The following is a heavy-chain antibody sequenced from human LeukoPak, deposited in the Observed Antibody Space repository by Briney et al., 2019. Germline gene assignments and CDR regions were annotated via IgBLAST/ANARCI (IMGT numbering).Heavy chain of an antibody. J-gene: IGHJ4*02. CDR1: GFTFSSYW. V-gene: IGHV3-7*03. D-gene: IGHD3-10*01. CDR3: AKLLRAGRVLTISLES. CDR2: IKTDGSEK. Sequence: GGSLRLSCEASGFTFSSYWMSWVRQAPGKGLEWVANIKTDGSEKYYVDSVKGRFTISRDNAKNSLYLQMNSLRAEDTAVYFCAKLLRAGRVLTISLESWGQGTLVTVSS.